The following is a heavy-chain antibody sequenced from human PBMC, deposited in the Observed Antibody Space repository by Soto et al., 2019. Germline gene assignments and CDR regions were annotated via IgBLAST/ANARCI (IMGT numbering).Heavy chain of an antibody. Sequence: SVKVSCKASGGTFSSYTISWVRQAPGQGLEWMGRIIPILGIANYAQKFQGRVTITADKSTSTAYMELSSLRSEDTAVYYCARGDCSSTSCYRLDYYYYMDVWGKGTTVTVSS. D-gene: IGHD2-2*01. CDR1: GGTFSSYT. V-gene: IGHV1-69*02. J-gene: IGHJ6*03. CDR3: ARGDCSSTSCYRLDYYYYMDV. CDR2: IIPILGIA.